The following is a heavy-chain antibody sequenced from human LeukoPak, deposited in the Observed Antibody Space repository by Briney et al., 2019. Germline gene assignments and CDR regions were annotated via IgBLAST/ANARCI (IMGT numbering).Heavy chain of an antibody. D-gene: IGHD2-21*01. CDR2: INPNSGGT. CDR1: GYTFTGYY. J-gene: IGHJ2*01. Sequence: ASVKVSCKASGYTFTGYYMHWVRQAPGQGLEWMGWINPNSGGTNYAQKFQGRVTMTRDTSISTAYMELSRLRSDDTAVYYCARENSPEGSLYWYFDLWGRGTLVTASS. V-gene: IGHV1-2*02. CDR3: ARENSPEGSLYWYFDL.